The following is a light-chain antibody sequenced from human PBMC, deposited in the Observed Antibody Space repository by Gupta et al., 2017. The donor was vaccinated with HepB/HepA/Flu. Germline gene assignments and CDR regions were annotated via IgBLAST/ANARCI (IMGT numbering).Light chain of an antibody. CDR2: VTS. CDR3: QQNNSSFST. V-gene: IGKV1-39*01. Sequence: DIQITQSPSSLSASVGDRVTITCRASQTIANYLNWYQQKPGKAPEVLIYVTSRLKSGVPSRFSGSGSETDFTLTISRLQPEDSANYYCQQNNSSFSTFGQGTKVEIK. CDR1: QTIANY. J-gene: IGKJ1*01.